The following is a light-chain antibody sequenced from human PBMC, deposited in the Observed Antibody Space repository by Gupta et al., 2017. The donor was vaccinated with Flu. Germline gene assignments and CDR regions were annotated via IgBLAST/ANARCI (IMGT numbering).Light chain of an antibody. CDR3: CSYAGSSTLGV. CDR1: SSDVGSYNL. V-gene: IGLV2-23*02. Sequence: ITISCTGTSSDVGSYNLVSWYQQHPGKAPKLMIYEVSKRPSGVSNRFSGSKSGNTASLTISGLQAEDEADYYCCSYAGSSTLGVFGTGTKVTVL. J-gene: IGLJ1*01. CDR2: EVS.